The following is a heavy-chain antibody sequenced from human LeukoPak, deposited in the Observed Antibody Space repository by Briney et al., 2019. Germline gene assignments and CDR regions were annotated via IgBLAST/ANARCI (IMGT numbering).Heavy chain of an antibody. CDR1: GGSISSYY. Sequence: PSETLSLTCTVSGGSISSYYWSWIRQPPGKGLEWIGYIYYSGSTNYNPSLKSRVTISVGTSKNQFSLKLSSVTAADTAVYYCARDFDWFDPWGQGTLVTVSS. J-gene: IGHJ5*02. CDR3: ARDFDWFDP. CDR2: IYYSGST. V-gene: IGHV4-59*01.